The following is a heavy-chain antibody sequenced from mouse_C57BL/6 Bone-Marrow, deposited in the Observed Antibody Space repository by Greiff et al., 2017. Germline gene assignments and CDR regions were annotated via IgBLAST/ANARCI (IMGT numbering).Heavy chain of an antibody. CDR1: GFNFNDYY. CDR3: TGSLMYGGSYY. V-gene: IGHV14-2*01. J-gene: IGHJ2*01. Sequence: EVQLQQPGAELVKPGASVKLSCTASGFNFNDYYIHWVKQRPEQGLEWIGSIDPEDGATKYAPKFQDKATITADTSSNTAYLQLSSLTSEDTAVYYYTGSLMYGGSYYWGRGTALTVSS. CDR2: IDPEDGAT. D-gene: IGHD1-1*01.